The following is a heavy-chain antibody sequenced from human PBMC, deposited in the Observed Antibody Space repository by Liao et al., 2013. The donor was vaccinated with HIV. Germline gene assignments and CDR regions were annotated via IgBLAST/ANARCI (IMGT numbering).Heavy chain of an antibody. CDR1: GGSMRSGSYY. CDR2: IYTSGST. J-gene: IGHJ4*02. D-gene: IGHD3-22*01. V-gene: IGHV4-61*02. Sequence: QVQLQESGPGLVKPSQTLSLTCTVSGGSMRSGSYYWSWIRQPAGKGLEWIGRIYTSGSTNYNPSLKSRVTISVDTSKNQFSLKLNSVTAADTAVYYCARDRPTYYYDSSTYHFDYWGQGTLVTVSS. CDR3: ARDRPTYYYDSSTYHFDY.